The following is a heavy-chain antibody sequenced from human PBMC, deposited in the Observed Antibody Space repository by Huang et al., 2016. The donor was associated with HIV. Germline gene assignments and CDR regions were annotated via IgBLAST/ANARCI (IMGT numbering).Heavy chain of an antibody. CDR1: GFTFGDYA. J-gene: IGHJ4*02. CDR2: MIKKASGGTT. CDR3: TRENYDFWSGYYKYYFDY. V-gene: IGHV3-49*05. D-gene: IGHD3-3*01. Sequence: EVQLVESGGGLVKPGRSLRLSCTASGFTFGDYAMSWFRQAPGKGLEGVGCMIKKASGGTTEDAETVKGRLTISRDDSKSIAYRQMNSLKIEDTAVYYCTRENYDFWSGYYKYYFDYCGQGTLVTVSS.